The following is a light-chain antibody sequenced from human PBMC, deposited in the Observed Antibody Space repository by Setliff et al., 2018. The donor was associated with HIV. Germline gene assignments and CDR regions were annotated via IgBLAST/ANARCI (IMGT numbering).Light chain of an antibody. CDR3: VSWDNSLSSGV. CDR1: NSNIENNY. Sequence: QSVLTQPPSVSAAPGQPVTISCSGSNSNIENNYVSWYQQLPGTAPKLLIYENHRRPSGIPDRFSGSKSGTSATLDITGLQTGDEADYYCVSWDNSLSSGVFGGGTQLTVL. J-gene: IGLJ3*02. V-gene: IGLV1-51*02. CDR2: ENH.